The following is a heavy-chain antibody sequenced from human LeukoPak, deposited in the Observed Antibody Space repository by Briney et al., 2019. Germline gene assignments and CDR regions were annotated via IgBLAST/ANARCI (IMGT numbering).Heavy chain of an antibody. Sequence: KPSETLSLTCTVSGGSISSYYWSWIRQPPGKGLEWIGYIYYSGSTNYNPSLKSRVTISVETSKNQFSLKLSSVTAADTAVYYCARAGDIVVVPAARNWFDPWGQGTLVTVSS. J-gene: IGHJ5*02. D-gene: IGHD2-2*01. CDR1: GGSISSYY. CDR2: IYYSGST. V-gene: IGHV4-59*01. CDR3: ARAGDIVVVPAARNWFDP.